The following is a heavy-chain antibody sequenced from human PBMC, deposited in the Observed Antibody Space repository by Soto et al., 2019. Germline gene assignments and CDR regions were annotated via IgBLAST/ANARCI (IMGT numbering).Heavy chain of an antibody. Sequence: ASVKVSCKASGYTFTSYGISWVRQAPGQGLEWMGWISAYNGNTNYAQKLQGRVTMTTDTSTSTAYMELRSLRSDDTAVYYCARGGRDYYDSSGYYLVYWGQGTLVTVSS. CDR3: ARGGRDYYDSSGYYLVY. D-gene: IGHD3-22*01. CDR2: ISAYNGNT. CDR1: GYTFTSYG. J-gene: IGHJ4*02. V-gene: IGHV1-18*01.